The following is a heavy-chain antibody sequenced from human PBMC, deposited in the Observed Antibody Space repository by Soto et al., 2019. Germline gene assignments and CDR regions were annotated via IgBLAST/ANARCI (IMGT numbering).Heavy chain of an antibody. CDR3: VRSLVFYYEGREGYGVDV. D-gene: IGHD3-22*01. J-gene: IGHJ6*02. Sequence: PSETLSLTCAVSGGSISSGDSSWTWIRQPPGKGLEWIGYMWHSGSTYYNPSLKSRVTISVDRSKNQFSLKLSSVTAADTAVYLFVRSLVFYYEGREGYGVDVWGQGTTVTVSS. CDR2: MWHSGST. CDR1: GGSISSGDSS. V-gene: IGHV4-30-2*01.